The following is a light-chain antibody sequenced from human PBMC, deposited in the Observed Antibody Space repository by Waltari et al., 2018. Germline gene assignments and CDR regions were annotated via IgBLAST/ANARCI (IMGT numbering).Light chain of an antibody. CDR3: MQGTHWPYT. CDR1: QSLVHSDGNTY. CDR2: KVS. J-gene: IGKJ2*01. Sequence: DVVMTQSPLSLPVTLGQPASISCKSSQSLVHSDGNTYLQWFQQRPGQSPRRLIYKVSYRDSGVPDRFSGSGSGTDFTLKISRVEAEDVGVYYCMQGTHWPYTFGQGTKLGIK. V-gene: IGKV2-30*02.